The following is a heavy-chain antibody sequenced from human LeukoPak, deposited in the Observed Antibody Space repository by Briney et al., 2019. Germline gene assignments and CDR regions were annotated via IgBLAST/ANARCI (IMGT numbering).Heavy chain of an antibody. V-gene: IGHV3-21*01. D-gene: IGHD3-10*01. CDR1: GFPFSDYS. J-gene: IGHJ2*01. CDR3: VRDLVRGVHPVFYFDL. Sequence: GGSPRLSCAASGFPFSDYSMNWVRQAPGKGLEWVSSIRGRSDCIYSADSVKGRFTISRDNAKNSLYLQMTSLRADDTAVYFCVRDLVRGVHPVFYFDLWGRGTLVTVSS. CDR2: IRGRSDCI.